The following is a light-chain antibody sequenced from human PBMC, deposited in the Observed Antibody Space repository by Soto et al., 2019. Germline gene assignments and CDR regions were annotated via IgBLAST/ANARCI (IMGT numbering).Light chain of an antibody. J-gene: IGKJ1*01. Sequence: DIQMTQSPPPFLASVETGAPIISRQSRGIGSYVNWNQQKPGKAPKLLIYAASSLQSGVPSRFSGGISGTDFTLTISSLQPEDFATYFCQQSYSTPPWTFGQGTKVEIK. CDR3: QQSYSTPPWT. CDR2: AAS. CDR1: RGIGSY. V-gene: IGKV1-39*01.